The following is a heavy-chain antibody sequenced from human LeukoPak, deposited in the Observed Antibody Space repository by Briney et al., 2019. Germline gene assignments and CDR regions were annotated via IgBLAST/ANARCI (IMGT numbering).Heavy chain of an antibody. CDR3: ARGRWFDP. CDR1: GGSFSGYY. V-gene: IGHV4-34*01. CDR2: INHSGST. Sequence: SETLSLTCAVYGGSFSGYYWSWVRQPPGKGLEWIGEINHSGSTNYNPSLKSRVTISVDTSKNQFSLKLSSVTAADTAVYYCARGRWFDPWGQGTLVTVSS. J-gene: IGHJ5*02.